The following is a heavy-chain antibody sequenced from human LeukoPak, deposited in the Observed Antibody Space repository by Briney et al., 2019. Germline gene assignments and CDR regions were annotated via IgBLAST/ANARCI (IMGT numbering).Heavy chain of an antibody. J-gene: IGHJ4*02. Sequence: ASVKVSRKGYGYTFTGYYLHWMRQPPGQGLEWMGWINPNSGGTNYAQKFQGRVTMTRDTSISTAYMELSRLRSDDTAVSYCASDLLLNDYWGQGTLVTVSS. CDR3: ASDLLLNDY. CDR1: GYTFTGYY. CDR2: INPNSGGT. V-gene: IGHV1-2*02.